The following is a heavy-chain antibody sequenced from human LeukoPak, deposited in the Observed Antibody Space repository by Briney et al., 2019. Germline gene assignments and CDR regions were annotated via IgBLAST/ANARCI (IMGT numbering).Heavy chain of an antibody. J-gene: IGHJ4*02. Sequence: SQTLSLTCTVSGGSISSGGYYWTWIRQNPGKGLEWIGYIYNSGTTYYNPSLQSRVTISGDTSKNQFSLKLSSVTAADTAVYYCARTAGWSDGFDYWGQGTLVTVSS. CDR1: GGSISSGGYY. V-gene: IGHV4-31*03. CDR3: ARTAGWSDGFDY. CDR2: IYNSGTT. D-gene: IGHD5-18*01.